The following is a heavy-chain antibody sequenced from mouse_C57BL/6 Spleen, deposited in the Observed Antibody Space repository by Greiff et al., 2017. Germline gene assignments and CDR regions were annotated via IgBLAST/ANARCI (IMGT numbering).Heavy chain of an antibody. V-gene: IGHV1-80*01. D-gene: IGHD1-3*01. J-gene: IGHJ2*01. CDR3: ARSGNHDY. Sequence: VKLQQSGAELVQPGASVKISCKASGYAFSSYWMNWVKQRPGKGLEWIGQIYPGDGDTNYNGKFKGQTTLTADKSSSTAYMQLSSLTSEDSAVYFCARSGNHDYWGQGTTLTVSS. CDR2: IYPGDGDT. CDR1: GYAFSSYW.